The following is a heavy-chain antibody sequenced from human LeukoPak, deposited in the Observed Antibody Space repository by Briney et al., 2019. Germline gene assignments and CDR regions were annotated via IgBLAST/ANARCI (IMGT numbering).Heavy chain of an antibody. V-gene: IGHV5-51*01. Sequence: GESLKISCKGSGYSFINYWIGWVRQMPGKGLEWMGIIYPGNSDTRYSPSFQGQVTISADKSITTAYLQWRSLKASDTAMYYCARWGTVTRFVVDYWGQGTLVTVPS. D-gene: IGHD4-17*01. CDR1: GYSFINYW. CDR3: ARWGTVTRFVVDY. CDR2: IYPGNSDT. J-gene: IGHJ4*02.